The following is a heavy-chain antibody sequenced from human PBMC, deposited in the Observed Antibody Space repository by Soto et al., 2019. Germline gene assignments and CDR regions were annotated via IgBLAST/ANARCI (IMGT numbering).Heavy chain of an antibody. CDR2: IYYSGST. D-gene: IGHD6-13*01. CDR3: ARGRIAAAGDIDY. V-gene: IGHV4-30-4*01. Sequence: TLSLTCTVSGGSISSGDYYVSLIRHPPGKGLEWIGYIYYSGSTYYNPSLKSRVTISVDTSKNQFSLKLSSVTAADTAVYYCARGRIAAAGDIDYWGQGTLVTVSS. CDR1: GGSISSGDYY. J-gene: IGHJ4*02.